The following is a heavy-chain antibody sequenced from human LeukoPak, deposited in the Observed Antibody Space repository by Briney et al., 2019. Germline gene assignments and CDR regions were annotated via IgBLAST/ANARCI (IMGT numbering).Heavy chain of an antibody. V-gene: IGHV1-69*04. Sequence: SVKVSCKASGGSFDNYAVNWVRAAPGLGLEWMGRVIPMLGKTNSAQKFQDRVTFNADKSTGTVYMELTHLRPADTDVYFCARGLFGGFAAAPFDHWGQGTLVTVSP. CDR1: GGSFDNYA. CDR3: ARGLFGGFAAAPFDH. J-gene: IGHJ4*02. D-gene: IGHD2-2*01. CDR2: VIPMLGKT.